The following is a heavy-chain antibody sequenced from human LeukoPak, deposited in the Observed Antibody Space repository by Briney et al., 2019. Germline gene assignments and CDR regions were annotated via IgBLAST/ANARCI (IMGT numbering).Heavy chain of an antibody. CDR3: ARRGMAVAGFFDY. CDR1: GGSISSSSYY. D-gene: IGHD6-13*01. CDR2: IYYSGST. Sequence: SETLSLTCTVSGGSISSSSYYWGWIRQPPGKGLEWIGTIYYSGSTYYNPSLKSRVTISVDTSKNQFSLKLSSVTAADTAVYYCARRGMAVAGFFDYWGQGTLVTVSS. V-gene: IGHV4-39*01. J-gene: IGHJ4*02.